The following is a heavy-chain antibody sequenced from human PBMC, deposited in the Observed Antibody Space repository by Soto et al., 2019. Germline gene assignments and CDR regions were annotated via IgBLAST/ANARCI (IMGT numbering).Heavy chain of an antibody. D-gene: IGHD3-22*01. V-gene: IGHV4-39*01. Sequence: QLQLQESGPGLVKPSETLSLTCTVSGDSVTISDYYWGWIRQPPGKGLEWIGSIHYSGSTYYNPSVKSRVTISGATSKKQFSLKLTSVTAADAAVYYCAAHDSGGYYAEYWGQGTLVTVSA. CDR1: GDSVTISDYY. CDR2: IHYSGST. CDR3: AAHDSGGYYAEY. J-gene: IGHJ4*02.